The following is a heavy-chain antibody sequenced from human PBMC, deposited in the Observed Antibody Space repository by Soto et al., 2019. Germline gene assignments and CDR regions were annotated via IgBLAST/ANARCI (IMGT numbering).Heavy chain of an antibody. V-gene: IGHV3-30*18. CDR1: GFTFSSYG. J-gene: IGHJ5*02. CDR3: AKDWGVAGPEMYNWFDP. Sequence: GGSLRLSCAASGFTFSSYGMHWVRQAPGKGLEWVAVISYDGSNKYYADSVKGRFTISRDNSKNTLYLQMNSLRAEDTAVYYCAKDWGVAGPEMYNWFDPWGQGTLVTVSS. D-gene: IGHD6-19*01. CDR2: ISYDGSNK.